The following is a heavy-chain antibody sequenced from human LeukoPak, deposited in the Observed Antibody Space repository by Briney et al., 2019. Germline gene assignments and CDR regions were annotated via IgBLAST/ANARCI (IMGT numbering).Heavy chain of an antibody. Sequence: GGSLRVSCAASGFTFSNDAMSCVRQAPGKGLEWVSAILGSGGSTYYADSVKGRFTVSRDNSKSTLYLQMNSLRAEDTALYYCAKWGDYDVLTGYYVADYWGQGTLVTVTS. CDR3: AKWGDYDVLTGYYVADY. D-gene: IGHD3-9*01. CDR2: ILGSGGST. J-gene: IGHJ4*02. CDR1: GFTFSNDA. V-gene: IGHV3-23*01.